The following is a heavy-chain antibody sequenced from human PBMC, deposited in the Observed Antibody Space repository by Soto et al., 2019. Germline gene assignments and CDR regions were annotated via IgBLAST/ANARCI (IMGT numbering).Heavy chain of an antibody. CDR1: GGSIGSFY. CDR2: IYASGTT. D-gene: IGHD2-15*01. J-gene: IGHJ4*02. Sequence: GPGPRVSSETLSLTCTVSGGSIGSFYWSWIRQPPGGTLEWIGYIYASGTTTYNPSLESRVTMSVDMPNNEFSLDLTSVTAADTAVYYCARSHSFDGSTYHYYFDFWGQGTLVTVSS. CDR3: ARSHSFDGSTYHYYFDF. V-gene: IGHV4-59*01.